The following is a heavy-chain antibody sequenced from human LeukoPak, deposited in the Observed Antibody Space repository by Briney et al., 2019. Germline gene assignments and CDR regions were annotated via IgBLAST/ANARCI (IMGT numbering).Heavy chain of an antibody. CDR2: INPKSGDT. Sequence: ASVKVSCKASGSTFTVYYMHWVRQAPGQGLEWMGWINPKSGDTNYAQKFQGRVTMTSDTSISTAYMEVSRLRSDDTAVYYCARGGIIKTFDYWGQGTLVTVSS. D-gene: IGHD2/OR15-2a*01. V-gene: IGHV1-2*02. CDR3: ARGGIIKTFDY. CDR1: GSTFTVYY. J-gene: IGHJ4*02.